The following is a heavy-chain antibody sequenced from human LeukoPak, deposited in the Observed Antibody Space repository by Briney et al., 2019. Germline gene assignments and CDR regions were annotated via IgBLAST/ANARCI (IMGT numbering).Heavy chain of an antibody. CDR3: ARVDDPYIDY. V-gene: IGHV4-39*01. Sequence: SETLSLTXTVSGGSISSSSYYWGWIRQPPGEGLEWIGSIYYSGSTYYNPSLKSRVTISVDTSKNQFSLKLSSVTAADTAVYYCARVDDPYIDYWGQGTLVTVSS. CDR1: GGSISSSSYY. J-gene: IGHJ4*02. D-gene: IGHD5-12*01. CDR2: IYYSGST.